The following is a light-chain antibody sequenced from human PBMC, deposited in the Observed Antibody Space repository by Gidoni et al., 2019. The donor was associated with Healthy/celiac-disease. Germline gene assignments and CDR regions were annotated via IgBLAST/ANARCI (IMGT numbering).Light chain of an antibody. V-gene: IGKV3-20*01. Sequence: DIVLTQSPGTLSLPPGERATLSCRASQRVSSSYLAWYQQKPGQAPRLLLYGASSRATGIPDRFSGSGSGTDFTLTISRLEPEDFAVYYCQQYGSSPWTFGQGTKVEIK. J-gene: IGKJ1*01. CDR2: GAS. CDR1: QRVSSSY. CDR3: QQYGSSPWT.